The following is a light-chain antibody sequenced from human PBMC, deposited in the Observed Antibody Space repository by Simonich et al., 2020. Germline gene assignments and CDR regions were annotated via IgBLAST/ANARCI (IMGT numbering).Light chain of an antibody. CDR2: GKN. V-gene: IGLV3-19*01. CDR3: NSRDSSGNHVV. J-gene: IGLJ2*01. Sequence: SSELTQDPALSVALGQTVRITCQRDSPRSYYASWYQQKPGKAPVLVIYGKNNRPAGIPDRVSGSSSGNTASLTITGAQAEDEADYYCNSRDSSGNHVVFGGGTKLTVL. CDR1: SPRSYY.